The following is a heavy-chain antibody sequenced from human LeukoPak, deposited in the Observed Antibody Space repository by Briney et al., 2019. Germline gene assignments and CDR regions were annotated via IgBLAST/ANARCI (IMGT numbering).Heavy chain of an antibody. J-gene: IGHJ4*02. CDR2: ISYDGSNK. CDR3: ARYTIPYYDSSGPFDY. CDR1: GFTFSSYA. Sequence: GSLRLSCAASGFTFSSYAMHWVRQAPGKGLEWVAVISYDGSNKYYADSVKGRFTISRDNSKNTLYLQMNSLRAEDTAVYYCARYTIPYYDSSGPFDYWGQGTLVTVSS. D-gene: IGHD3-22*01. V-gene: IGHV3-30-3*01.